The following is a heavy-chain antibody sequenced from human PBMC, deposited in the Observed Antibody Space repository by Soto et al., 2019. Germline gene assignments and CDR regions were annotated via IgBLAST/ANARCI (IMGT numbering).Heavy chain of an antibody. CDR1: GYSFTRYG. Sequence: GASVKVSCKASGYSFTRYGIGWARQAPGQGLEWMGWISAYNGNTNYAQKLQGRVTMTTDTSTSTAYMELRSLRSDDTAVYYCARGGLMVYAHYWGQGTLVTLSS. CDR3: ARGGLMVYAHY. V-gene: IGHV1-18*01. CDR2: ISAYNGNT. J-gene: IGHJ4*02. D-gene: IGHD2-8*01.